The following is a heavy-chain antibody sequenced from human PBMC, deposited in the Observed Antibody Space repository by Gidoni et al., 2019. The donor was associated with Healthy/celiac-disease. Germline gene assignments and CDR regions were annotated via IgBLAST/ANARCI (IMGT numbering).Heavy chain of an antibody. CDR2: IKQDGSEK. D-gene: IGHD3-3*01. V-gene: IGHV3-7*01. CDR3: ARDERPWGYDFWSGYSGFDP. J-gene: IGHJ5*02. Sequence: EVQLVESGGGLVQPGGSLRLSCAASGFTFSRDWMRWVRQAPGKGLEWVANIKQDGSEKYYVDSVKGRFTSSRDNAKNSLYLQMNSLRAEDTAVYYCARDERPWGYDFWSGYSGFDPWGQGTLVTVSS. CDR1: GFTFSRDW.